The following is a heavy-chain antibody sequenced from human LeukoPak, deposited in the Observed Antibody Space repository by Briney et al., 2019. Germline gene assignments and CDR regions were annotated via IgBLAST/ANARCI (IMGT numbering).Heavy chain of an antibody. CDR2: IYTSGST. V-gene: IGHV4-4*07. Sequence: SETLSLTCTVSGGSISSYYWSWIRQPAGKGLEWIGRIYTSGSTNYNPSLKSRVTMSVDTSKNQFSLKLSSVTAADTAVYYCARDRFDYYGPGSYYRRGGVYYFDYWGQGTLVTVSS. J-gene: IGHJ4*02. CDR1: GGSISSYY. D-gene: IGHD3-10*01. CDR3: ARDRFDYYGPGSYYRRGGVYYFDY.